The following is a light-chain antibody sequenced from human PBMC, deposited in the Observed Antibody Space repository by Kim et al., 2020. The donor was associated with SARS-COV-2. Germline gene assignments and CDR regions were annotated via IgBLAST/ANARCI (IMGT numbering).Light chain of an antibody. CDR2: QDS. V-gene: IGLV3-1*01. CDR1: KLGDKY. CDR3: QAWDSSTASVV. Sequence: SYELTQPPSVSVSPGQTASITCSGDKLGDKYACLYQQKPGQSPVLVIYQDSKRPSGIPERFSGSNSGNTATLTISGTQAMDEADYYCQAWDSSTASVVFGGGTQLTVL. J-gene: IGLJ2*01.